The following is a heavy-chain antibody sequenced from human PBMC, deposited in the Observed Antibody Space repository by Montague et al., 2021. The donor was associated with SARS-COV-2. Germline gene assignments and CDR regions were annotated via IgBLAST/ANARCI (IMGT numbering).Heavy chain of an antibody. J-gene: IGHJ4*02. CDR2: IYYSGST. CDR3: ARVRGGFLEWLLYFDY. V-gene: IGHV4-31*03. CDR1: GGSISSSNCY. Sequence: TLSLTCTVSGGSISSSNCYWGWIRQHPGKGLEWIGYIYYSGSTYYNPSLKSRVTISVDTSKNQFSLKLSSVTAADTAVYYCARVRGGFLEWLLYFDYWGQGTLVTVSS. D-gene: IGHD3-3*01.